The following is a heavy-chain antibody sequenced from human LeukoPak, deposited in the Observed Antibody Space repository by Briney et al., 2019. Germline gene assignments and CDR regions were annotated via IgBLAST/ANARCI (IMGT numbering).Heavy chain of an antibody. Sequence: SETLSLTCTVSGDSMSSYYWSWIRQPPGKGLEWIGYIYYSGSTNYNPSLKSRVTISVDTSKNQFSLRLSSVTAADTAVYYCAREQISYSSGWSPTSSYYFDYWGQGTLVTVSS. CDR1: GDSMSSYY. J-gene: IGHJ4*02. CDR2: IYYSGST. CDR3: AREQISYSSGWSPTSSYYFDY. V-gene: IGHV4-59*01. D-gene: IGHD6-13*01.